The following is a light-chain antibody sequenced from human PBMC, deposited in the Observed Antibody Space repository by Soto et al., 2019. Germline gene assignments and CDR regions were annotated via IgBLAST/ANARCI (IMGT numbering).Light chain of an antibody. J-gene: IGKJ1*01. CDR1: QSLLYSDGDTY. V-gene: IGKV2-30*01. Sequence: DVVMTQSPLSLSVTLGQSASISCSSTQSLLYSDGDTYLNWYHQRPGQSPRRLIHKVSKRDSGVPDRISGSGSGSDFPLEISRVEAEDVGTYYCLQATHWPWTFGQGTKVDI. CDR2: KVS. CDR3: LQATHWPWT.